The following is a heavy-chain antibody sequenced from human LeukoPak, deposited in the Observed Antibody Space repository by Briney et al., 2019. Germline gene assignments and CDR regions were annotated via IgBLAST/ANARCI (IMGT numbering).Heavy chain of an antibody. V-gene: IGHV4-59*01. D-gene: IGHD5-24*01. CDR1: GGSISSYY. CDR2: IYYSGST. CDR3: ARMQRWLQLQVDY. Sequence: PSETLSLTCTVSGGSISSYYWSWIRQPPGKGLEWIGYIYYSGSTNYNPSLKSRVTISVKTSKNQFSLKLRSVTAADTAVYYCARMQRWLQLQVDYWGQGTLVTVSS. J-gene: IGHJ4*02.